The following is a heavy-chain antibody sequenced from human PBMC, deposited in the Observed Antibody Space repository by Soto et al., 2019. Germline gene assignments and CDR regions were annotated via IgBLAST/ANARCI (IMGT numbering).Heavy chain of an antibody. Sequence: ASVKVSCKASGYTFTSYAMHWVRQAPGQRLEWMGWINAGNGNTKYSQKFQGRVTITRDTSASTAYMELSSLRSEDTAVYYCARGRNHYLRGVIPRPFDYWGQGTLVTVSS. J-gene: IGHJ4*02. CDR2: INAGNGNT. CDR3: ARGRNHYLRGVIPRPFDY. D-gene: IGHD3-10*01. V-gene: IGHV1-3*01. CDR1: GYTFTSYA.